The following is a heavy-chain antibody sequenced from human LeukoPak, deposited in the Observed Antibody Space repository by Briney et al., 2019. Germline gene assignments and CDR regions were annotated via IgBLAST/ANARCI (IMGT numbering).Heavy chain of an antibody. V-gene: IGHV3-23*01. Sequence: LAGGSLRLSCEASGFTFSSYAMGWVRQAPGKGLEWVSGLSGSGGNTYYAGSVKGRFTISRDNSKNTLYLQMNSLRAEDTAVYYCAKASGNSPLYYNGMDVWGLGTTVTVSS. CDR3: AKASGNSPLYYNGMDV. J-gene: IGHJ6*02. CDR1: GFTFSSYA. CDR2: LSGSGGNT. D-gene: IGHD4-23*01.